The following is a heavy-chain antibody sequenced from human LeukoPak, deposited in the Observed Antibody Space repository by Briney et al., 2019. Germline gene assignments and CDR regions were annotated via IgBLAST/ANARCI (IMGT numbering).Heavy chain of an antibody. J-gene: IGHJ2*01. CDR3: ARVLSGDYHRGDYWYFDL. CDR1: GYTFTSYG. V-gene: IGHV1-46*01. D-gene: IGHD4-17*01. CDR2: INPSGGST. Sequence: GASVKVSCKASGYTFTSYGISWVRQAPGQGLEWMGIINPSGGSTSYAQKFQGRVTMTRDTSTSTVYMELSSLRSEDTAVYYCARVLSGDYHRGDYWYFDLWGRGTLVTVSS.